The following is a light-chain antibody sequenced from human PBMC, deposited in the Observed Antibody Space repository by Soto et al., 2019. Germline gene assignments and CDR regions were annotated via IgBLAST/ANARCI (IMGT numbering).Light chain of an antibody. CDR2: GAS. CDR1: QSVSNN. Sequence: EIVMTQTPATLSVSPGERATLSCRASQSVSNNLAWYQKKPGQAPRLLIYGASTRATGIPARFSGGGSGTEFTLTISSLHSEDFAVYYCQQYNNWWTFGQGTRVEIK. CDR3: QQYNNWWT. V-gene: IGKV3-15*01. J-gene: IGKJ1*01.